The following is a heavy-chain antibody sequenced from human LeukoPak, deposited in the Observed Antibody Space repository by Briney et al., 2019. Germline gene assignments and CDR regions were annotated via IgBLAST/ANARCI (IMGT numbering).Heavy chain of an antibody. CDR3: ARDMGEWQRLDFDY. CDR2: IYYSGST. V-gene: IGHV4-39*07. D-gene: IGHD5-12*01. J-gene: IGHJ4*02. CDR1: DDSITIYY. Sequence: SETLSLTCTVSDDSITIYYWGWIRQPPGKGLEWIGSIYYSGSTYYNPSLKSRVTISVDTSKNQFSLKLSSVTAADTAVYYCARDMGEWQRLDFDYWGQGTLVTVSS.